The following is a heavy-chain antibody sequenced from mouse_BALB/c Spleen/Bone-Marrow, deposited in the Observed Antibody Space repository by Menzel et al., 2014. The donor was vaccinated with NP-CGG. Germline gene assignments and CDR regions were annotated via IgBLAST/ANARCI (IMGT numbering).Heavy chain of an antibody. J-gene: IGHJ4*01. CDR2: INPGSGGT. V-gene: IGHV1-54*01. CDR3: ARWDYAMDY. Sequence: VQLVESGAELVRPGTSVKVSCKASGYAFTNYLTEWVKQRPGQGLEWIGVINPGSGGTNYNEKFKGKATLTADKSSSTAYMQLSSLTSDDSAVYFCARWDYAMDYWGQGTSVTVSS. CDR1: GYAFTNYL.